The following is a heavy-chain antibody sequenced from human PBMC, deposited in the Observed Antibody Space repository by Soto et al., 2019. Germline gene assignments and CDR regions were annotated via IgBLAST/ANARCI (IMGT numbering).Heavy chain of an antibody. CDR1: GFTFSSYA. D-gene: IGHD6-13*01. J-gene: IGHJ6*02. CDR3: AKSLSGQQRLVVDYYGMDV. Sequence: PWGSLRLSCAASGFTFSSYAMSWVRHAAGEGLEWVSAISGSGSSTYYADSVKGRFTTAKEKSRTSLYVQMISLRAEDKAVYYCAKSLSGQQRLVVDYYGMDVWGQGPTVTVSS. V-gene: IGHV3-23*01. CDR2: ISGSGSST.